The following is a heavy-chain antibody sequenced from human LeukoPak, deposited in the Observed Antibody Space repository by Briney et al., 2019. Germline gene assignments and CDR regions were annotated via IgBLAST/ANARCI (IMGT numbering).Heavy chain of an antibody. CDR3: ARESGYSSGWYRGLVDY. D-gene: IGHD6-19*01. Sequence: TGGSLRLSCAASGFTFTSYGISWVRQAPGQGLEWMGCISAYNGNTNYAQKLQSRVTMTTDTSTSTAYMELRSLRSDDTAVYYCARESGYSSGWYRGLVDYWGQGTLVTVSS. J-gene: IGHJ4*02. CDR1: GFTFTSYG. CDR2: ISAYNGNT. V-gene: IGHV1-18*01.